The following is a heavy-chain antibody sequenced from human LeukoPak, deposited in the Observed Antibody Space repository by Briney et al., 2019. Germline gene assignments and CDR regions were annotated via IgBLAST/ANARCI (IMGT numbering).Heavy chain of an antibody. Sequence: GASVKVSCKASGYTFTSYDINWVRQATGQGLEWMGWINPNSGGTNYAQKFQGRVTMTRDTSISTAYMELSRLRSDDTAVYYCARVRYCTNGVCYPASYYYYGMDVWGQGTTVTVSS. CDR3: ARVRYCTNGVCYPASYYYYGMDV. CDR1: GYTFTSYD. CDR2: INPNSGGT. V-gene: IGHV1-2*02. D-gene: IGHD2-8*01. J-gene: IGHJ6*02.